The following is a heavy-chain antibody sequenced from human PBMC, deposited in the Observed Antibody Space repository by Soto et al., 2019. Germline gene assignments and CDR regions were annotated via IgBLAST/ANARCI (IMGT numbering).Heavy chain of an antibody. V-gene: IGHV3-33*01. CDR2: IWYDGSNK. CDR3: ARDFGESDTAMVYYYYGMDV. Sequence: QVQLVESGGGVVQPGRSLRLSCAASGFTFSSYGMHWVRQAPGKGLEWVAVIWYDGSNKYYADSVKGRFTISRDNSKNTLYRQMNSRRAEDTAVYYCARDFGESDTAMVYYYYGMDVWGQGTTVTVSS. CDR1: GFTFSSYG. D-gene: IGHD5-18*01. J-gene: IGHJ6*02.